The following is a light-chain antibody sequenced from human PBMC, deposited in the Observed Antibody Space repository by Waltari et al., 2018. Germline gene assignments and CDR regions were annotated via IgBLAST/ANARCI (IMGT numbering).Light chain of an antibody. J-gene: IGKJ1*01. CDR1: QSVSSSY. CDR2: GAS. CDR3: QQYGSSPWT. V-gene: IGKV3-20*01. Sequence: EIVLTQSPGTLSLSPGERATLSCRASQSVSSSYLAWYQQKPGQAPRFLIYGASSRATGIPDRFSGSGFGTDFTLTISRLEPEDFAVYYCQQYGSSPWTFGQGTKVEIK.